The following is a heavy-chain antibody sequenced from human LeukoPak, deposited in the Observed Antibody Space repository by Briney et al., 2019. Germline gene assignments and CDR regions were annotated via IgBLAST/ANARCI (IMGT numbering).Heavy chain of an antibody. CDR1: GFIFSNYG. J-gene: IGHJ5*02. CDR3: VRGWQQLGS. D-gene: IGHD1-1*01. V-gene: IGHV3-30*03. CDR2: ISYDGRNK. Sequence: GGSLRLSCVASGFIFSNYGMHWVRQAPGKGLEWVAVISYDGRNKYYADSVKGRFTISRDNSRDTLYLQMDSLRAEDTAVYYCVRGWQQLGSWGRGTLVTVSS.